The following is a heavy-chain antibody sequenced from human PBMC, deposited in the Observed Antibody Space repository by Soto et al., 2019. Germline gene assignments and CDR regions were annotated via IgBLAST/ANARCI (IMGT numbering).Heavy chain of an antibody. V-gene: IGHV3-13*01. D-gene: IGHD6-13*01. Sequence: PGGSLILSWAASGFTFSSYDMHWVRQATGKGLEWVSAIGTAGDTYYPGSVKGRFTISRENAKNSLYLQMSSLRAEDTAVYYCAGAASGTDSNYYYYYGMDVWGQGTTFTVSS. CDR3: AGAASGTDSNYYYYYGMDV. CDR1: GFTFSSYD. CDR2: IGTAGDT. J-gene: IGHJ6*02.